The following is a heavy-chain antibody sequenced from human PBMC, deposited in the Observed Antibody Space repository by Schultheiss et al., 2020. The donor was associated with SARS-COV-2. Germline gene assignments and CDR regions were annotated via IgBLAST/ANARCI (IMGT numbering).Heavy chain of an antibody. Sequence: GESLKISCAASGFTFSSYGMHWVRQAPGKGLEWVAVISYDGSNKYYADSVKGRFTISSDKSKNTLYLQMHSLRAEDTAVYYCARDLVVPAATIYYYYYGMDVWGQGTTVTVSS. CDR2: ISYDGSNK. CDR3: ARDLVVPAATIYYYYYGMDV. V-gene: IGHV3-30*03. J-gene: IGHJ6*02. D-gene: IGHD2-2*01. CDR1: GFTFSSYG.